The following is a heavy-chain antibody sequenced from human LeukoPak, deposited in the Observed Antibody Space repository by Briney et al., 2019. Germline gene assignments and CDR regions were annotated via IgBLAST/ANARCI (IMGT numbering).Heavy chain of an antibody. CDR1: GFTFSTYY. V-gene: IGHV3-11*06. D-gene: IGHD1-1*01. J-gene: IGHJ6*02. CDR3: ARYDARYGMDV. Sequence: KPGGSLTLPCAASGFTFSTYYMSWIRQAPGKGLEWVSYSSSSSAYTNYADSVKGRFTISRDNAKNSLYLQMNSLRAEDTAVYYCARYDARYGMDVWGQGTTVTVSS. CDR2: SSSSSAYT.